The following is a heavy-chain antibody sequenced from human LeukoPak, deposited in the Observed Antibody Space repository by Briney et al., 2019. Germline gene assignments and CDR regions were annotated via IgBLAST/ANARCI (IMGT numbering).Heavy chain of an antibody. CDR2: ISGSGGST. CDR3: AKQGFGWSSGWDY. CDR1: GFTFSSYA. V-gene: IGHV3-23*01. Sequence: PGGSLRLSCAASGFTFSSYAMSWVRQAPGKGLEWVSAISGSGGSTYYADSVKGRFTFSRDNSKNTLYLQMNSLRAEDTAVYYCAKQGFGWSSGWDYWGQGTLVTVSS. D-gene: IGHD6-19*01. J-gene: IGHJ4*02.